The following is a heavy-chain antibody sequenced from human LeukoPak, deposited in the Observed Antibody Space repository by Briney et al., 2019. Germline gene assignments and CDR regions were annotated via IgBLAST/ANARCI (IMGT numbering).Heavy chain of an antibody. D-gene: IGHD3-22*01. V-gene: IGHV1-69*02. J-gene: IGHJ5*02. Sequence: SVTVSCKASGGTFSSYTISWGRQAPGQGLEWMGRIIPILGIANYAQKFQGRVTITADKSTSTAYMELSSLRSEDTAVYYCARGMYYDSSALGVDHWGQGTLVTVSS. CDR1: GGTFSSYT. CDR3: ARGMYYDSSALGVDH. CDR2: IIPILGIA.